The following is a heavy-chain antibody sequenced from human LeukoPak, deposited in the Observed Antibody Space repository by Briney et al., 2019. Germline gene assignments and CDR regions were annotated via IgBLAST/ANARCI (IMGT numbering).Heavy chain of an antibody. CDR2: INHSGST. Sequence: SETLSLTCAVYGGSFSGYYWSWIRQPPGMGLEWIGEINHSGSTNYNPSLKSRVTISVDTSKNQFSLKLSSVTAADTAVYYCARLSPVAGTGAFDIWGQGTMVTVSS. V-gene: IGHV4-34*01. D-gene: IGHD6-19*01. CDR1: GGSFSGYY. J-gene: IGHJ3*02. CDR3: ARLSPVAGTGAFDI.